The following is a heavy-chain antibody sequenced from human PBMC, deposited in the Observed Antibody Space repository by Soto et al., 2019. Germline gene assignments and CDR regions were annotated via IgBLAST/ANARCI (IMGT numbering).Heavy chain of an antibody. CDR2: ISGSGGST. V-gene: IGHV3-23*01. CDR1: GFTVSSNY. Sequence: PGGSLRLSCAASGFTVSSNYMSWVRQAPGKGLEWVSAISGSGGSTYYADSVKGRFTISRDNSKNTLYLQMNSLRAEDTAVYYCSKELDVVVPAAIIDWFDTWGQEGMVTVYS. CDR3: SKELDVVVPAAIIDWFDT. J-gene: IGHJ5*02. D-gene: IGHD2-2*01.